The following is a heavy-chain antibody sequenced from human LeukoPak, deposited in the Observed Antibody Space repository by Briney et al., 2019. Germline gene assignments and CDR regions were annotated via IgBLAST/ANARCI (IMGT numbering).Heavy chain of an antibody. V-gene: IGHV4-34*01. J-gene: IGHJ4*02. CDR3: ARSSIILMVYAHDY. CDR2: INHSGST. CDR1: GGSFSGYY. D-gene: IGHD2-8*01. Sequence: SGTLSLTCAVYGGSFSGYYWSWIRQPPGKGLEWIGEINHSGSTNYNPSLKSRVTISVDTSKNQFSLKLSSVTAADTAVYYCARSSIILMVYAHDYWGQGTLVTVSS.